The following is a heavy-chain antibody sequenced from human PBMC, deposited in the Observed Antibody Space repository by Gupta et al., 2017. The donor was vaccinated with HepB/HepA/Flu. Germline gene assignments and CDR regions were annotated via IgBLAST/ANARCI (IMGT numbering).Heavy chain of an antibody. Sequence: QVQLVPSGAEVKKPGASVKVSCKASGYTFTSYDVSWVRQATGQGLEWGGLMNPRSGNTGYLQKFQGRVTMTRDTSISTAYMELSSLRSEDTAVYYCARGTRTFDYWGQGTLVTVSS. CDR1: GYTFTSYD. J-gene: IGHJ4*02. V-gene: IGHV1-8*01. CDR2: MNPRSGNT. CDR3: ARGTRTFDY.